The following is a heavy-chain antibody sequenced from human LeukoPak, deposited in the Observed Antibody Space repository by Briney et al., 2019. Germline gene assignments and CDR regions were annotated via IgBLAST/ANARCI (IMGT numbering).Heavy chain of an antibody. D-gene: IGHD3-22*01. CDR2: IGRSAGST. Sequence: PGGSLRLSCAASGFTFSNFAMSWVRQAPGKGLEWVSAIGRSAGSTYFADSVKGRFTISRDDSKNTVYLQMNSLRAEDTAVYYCAKVADFPGLVITTFDSWGQGTLVTVSS. V-gene: IGHV3-23*01. CDR3: AKVADFPGLVITTFDS. CDR1: GFTFSNFA. J-gene: IGHJ4*02.